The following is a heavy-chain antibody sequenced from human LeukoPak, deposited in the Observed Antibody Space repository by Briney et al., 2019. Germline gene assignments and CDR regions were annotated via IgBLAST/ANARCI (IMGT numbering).Heavy chain of an antibody. CDR2: IYHSGST. D-gene: IGHD6-13*01. Sequence: SETLSLTCAVSGYSISSGYYWGWIRQPPGKGLEWIGSIYHSGSTYYNPSLKSRVTISVDTSKNQFSLKLSSVTAADTAVYYCARQGQQLVTQEGFDYWGQGTLVTVSS. J-gene: IGHJ4*02. CDR1: GYSISSGYY. V-gene: IGHV4-38-2*01. CDR3: ARQGQQLVTQEGFDY.